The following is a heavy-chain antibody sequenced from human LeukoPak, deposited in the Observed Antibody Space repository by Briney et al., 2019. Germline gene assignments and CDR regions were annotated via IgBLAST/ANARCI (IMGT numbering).Heavy chain of an antibody. Sequence: GGSLRLSCAGSGFTFSSYWMSWVRQAPGKGLEWVANIKQDGSEKYYVDSVKGRFTISRDNAKNSLYLQMNSLGAEDTAVYYCARSRVSRGDAFDIWGQGTMVTVSS. CDR3: ARSRVSRGDAFDI. J-gene: IGHJ3*02. CDR2: IKQDGSEK. CDR1: GFTFSSYW. D-gene: IGHD3-10*01. V-gene: IGHV3-7*01.